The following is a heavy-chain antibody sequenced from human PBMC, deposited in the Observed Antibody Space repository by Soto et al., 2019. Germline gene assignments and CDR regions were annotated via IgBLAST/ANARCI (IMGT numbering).Heavy chain of an antibody. J-gene: IGHJ4*02. D-gene: IGHD3-22*01. CDR2: ISYDGSDK. CDR1: GFTFSSSG. V-gene: IGHV3-30*18. Sequence: GGSLRLSCAASGFTFSSSGMHWVGQVPGKGLEWVAFISYDGSDKYYADTVKGRFTISRDSFKNTLYLQMNSLRAEDTAVYYCAKVRGFYDDSSGYHFDSWGQGTLVTVSS. CDR3: AKVRGFYDDSSGYHFDS.